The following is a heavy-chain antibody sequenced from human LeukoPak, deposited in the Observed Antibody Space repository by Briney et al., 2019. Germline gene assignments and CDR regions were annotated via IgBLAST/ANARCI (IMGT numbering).Heavy chain of an antibody. Sequence: GGSLRLSCAGSGITFSSYWMHWVRQAPGKGLVWVSRINSDGRSTNYADSVKGRFTISRDNAKNTLYLQMNSLRAEDTAVYYCARSAYPGNSVIEDWGRGTLVTVSA. CDR3: ARSAYPGNSVIED. V-gene: IGHV3-74*01. J-gene: IGHJ4*02. CDR1: GITFSSYW. CDR2: INSDGRST. D-gene: IGHD4-23*01.